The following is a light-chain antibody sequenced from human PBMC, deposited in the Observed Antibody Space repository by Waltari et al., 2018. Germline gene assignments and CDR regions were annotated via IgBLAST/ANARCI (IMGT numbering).Light chain of an antibody. CDR3: SSYTGRGTVI. CDR2: DVT. CDR1: RRDVGSFNH. Sequence: QSALTQPASVSGSPGQSLTISCTGTRRDVGSFNHVSWFQPPPASAPNLLIYDVTDRPSGVSSRFSGSKSVNTASLTISGLQAEDEADYYCSSYTGRGTVIFGGGTKLTVL. J-gene: IGLJ2*01. V-gene: IGLV2-14*01.